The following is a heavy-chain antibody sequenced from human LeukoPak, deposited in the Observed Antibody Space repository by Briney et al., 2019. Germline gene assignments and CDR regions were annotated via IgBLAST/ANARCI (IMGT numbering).Heavy chain of an antibody. CDR3: ARGEYGDYFNWFDP. V-gene: IGHV3-23*01. J-gene: IGHJ5*02. CDR1: GFTFSSSA. Sequence: PGGSLRLSCAASGFTFSSSAMSWVRQAPGKGLEWVSAISNNGGYTYYADSVQGRFTISRDNSKSTLCLQMNSLRAEDTAVYYCARGEYGDYFNWFDPWGQGTLVTVSS. CDR2: ISNNGGYT. D-gene: IGHD4-17*01.